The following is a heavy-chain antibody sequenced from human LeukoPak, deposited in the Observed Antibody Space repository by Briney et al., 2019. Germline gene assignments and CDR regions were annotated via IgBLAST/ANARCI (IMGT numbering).Heavy chain of an antibody. V-gene: IGHV1-18*04. CDR2: ISAYNGNT. CDR3: ARTGKPYCGGDCSFFDY. Sequence: ASVKVSCKASGYTFTGYYMHWVRQAPGQGLEWMGWISAYNGNTNYAQKLQGRVTMTTDTSTSTAYMELSSLRSEDTAVYYCARTGKPYCGGDCSFFDYWGQGTLVTVSS. D-gene: IGHD2-21*02. CDR1: GYTFTGYY. J-gene: IGHJ4*02.